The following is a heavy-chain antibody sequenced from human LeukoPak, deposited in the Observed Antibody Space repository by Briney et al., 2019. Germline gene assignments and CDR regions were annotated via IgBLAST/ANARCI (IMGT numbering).Heavy chain of an antibody. CDR2: INHSGST. Sequence: SETLFLTCAVYGGSFSGYYWSWIRQPPGKGLEWIGEINHSGSTNYNPSLKSRVTISVDTSKNQFSLKLSSVTAADTAVYYCARVDANSGTTGPRYYYGMDVWGQGTTVTVSS. V-gene: IGHV4-34*01. J-gene: IGHJ6*02. D-gene: IGHD4/OR15-4a*01. CDR3: ARVDANSGTTGPRYYYGMDV. CDR1: GGSFSGYY.